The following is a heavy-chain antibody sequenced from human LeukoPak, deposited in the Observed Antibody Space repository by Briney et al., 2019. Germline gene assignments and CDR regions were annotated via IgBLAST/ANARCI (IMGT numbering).Heavy chain of an antibody. J-gene: IGHJ4*02. D-gene: IGHD5-12*01. Sequence: ASVKASCKASGGTFSSYAISWVRQAPGQGLEWMGRIIPIFGIANYAQKFQGRVTITADKSTSTAYMELSSLRSEDTAVYYCATTGSGYEDFDYWGQGTLVTVSS. CDR2: IIPIFGIA. CDR3: ATTGSGYEDFDY. V-gene: IGHV1-69*04. CDR1: GGTFSSYA.